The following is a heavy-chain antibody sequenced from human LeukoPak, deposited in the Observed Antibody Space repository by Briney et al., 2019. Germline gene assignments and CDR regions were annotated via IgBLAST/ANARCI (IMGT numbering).Heavy chain of an antibody. J-gene: IGHJ4*02. D-gene: IGHD3-10*01. V-gene: IGHV3-21*01. CDR3: AKPWMVRGVYYFDY. Sequence: GGSLRLSCAASGFTFSSYSMNWVRQAPGKGLEWVSSISSSSSYIYYADSVKGRFTISRDNAKNSLYLQMNSLRAEDTAVYYCAKPWMVRGVYYFDYWGQGTLVTVSS. CDR2: ISSSSSYI. CDR1: GFTFSSYS.